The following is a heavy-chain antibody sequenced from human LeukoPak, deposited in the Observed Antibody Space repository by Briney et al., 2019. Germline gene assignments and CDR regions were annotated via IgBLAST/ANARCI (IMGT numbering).Heavy chain of an antibody. Sequence: ASVKVSCKASGYTFTSYGIGWVRQAPGQGLEWMGWISGYNGDTNYAQKLQGRVTMTTDTSTSTAYMELRSLRSDDTAVYYCARLVDNWYFDLWGRGTLVTVSS. CDR1: GYTFTSYG. CDR2: ISGYNGDT. D-gene: IGHD2-15*01. J-gene: IGHJ2*01. V-gene: IGHV1-18*01. CDR3: ARLVDNWYFDL.